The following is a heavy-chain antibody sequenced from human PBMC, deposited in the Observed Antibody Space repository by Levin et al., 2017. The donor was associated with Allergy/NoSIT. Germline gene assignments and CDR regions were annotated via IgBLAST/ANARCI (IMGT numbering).Heavy chain of an antibody. J-gene: IGHJ4*02. Sequence: SVKVSCKASGGTFSNYAISWVRQAPGQGLEWMGRIIPLLGITNSAQKFQGRVTITADKSTGTAYMELNNLRSEDTAIYYCARGLQRGDLDYWGQGTLVTVSS. D-gene: IGHD3-10*01. CDR1: GGTFSNYA. V-gene: IGHV1-69*04. CDR3: ARGLQRGDLDY. CDR2: IIPLLGIT.